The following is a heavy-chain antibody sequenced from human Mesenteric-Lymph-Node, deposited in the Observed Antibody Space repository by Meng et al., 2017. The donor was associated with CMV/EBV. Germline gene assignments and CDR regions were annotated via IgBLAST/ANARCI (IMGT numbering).Heavy chain of an antibody. CDR3: ARAYAYYYDSSVCYFDY. Sequence: SETLSLTCNVSGGSINNADYYWNWIRQSPGKGLEWIGYIYYSGSAYYTPSLKSRLNMSVDTSKNQFSLHLSSVTAADTAVYYCARAYAYYYDSSVCYFDYWGQGALVTVSS. D-gene: IGHD3-22*01. CDR1: GGSINNADYY. J-gene: IGHJ4*02. V-gene: IGHV4-30-4*08. CDR2: IYYSGSA.